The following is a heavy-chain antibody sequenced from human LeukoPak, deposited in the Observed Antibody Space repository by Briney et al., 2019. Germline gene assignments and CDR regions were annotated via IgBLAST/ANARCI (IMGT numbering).Heavy chain of an antibody. Sequence: AGGSLRLSCAASGFTFSSYAMSWVRQAPGKGLEWVSAISGSGGSTYYADSVKGRFTFSRDNSRNPLFLQMNSLRAEDTAVYYCAKGGSDSWYGGYYFDYWGQGTRVTVSS. J-gene: IGHJ4*02. CDR3: AKGGSDSWYGGYYFDY. V-gene: IGHV3-23*01. D-gene: IGHD6-13*01. CDR2: ISGSGGST. CDR1: GFTFSSYA.